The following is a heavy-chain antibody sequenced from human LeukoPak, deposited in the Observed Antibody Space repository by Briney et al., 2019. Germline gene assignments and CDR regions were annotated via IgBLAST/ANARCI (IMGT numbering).Heavy chain of an antibody. Sequence: ASVKVSCKASGYTFTSYAMNWVRQAPGQGLEWMGIINPSGGSTSYAQRFQGRVTMTRDMSTSTVYMELSSLRSEDTAVYYCARYPGIAAAGLGGDAFDIWGQGTMVTVSS. J-gene: IGHJ3*02. CDR1: GYTFTSYA. CDR2: INPSGGST. V-gene: IGHV1-46*01. CDR3: ARYPGIAAAGLGGDAFDI. D-gene: IGHD6-13*01.